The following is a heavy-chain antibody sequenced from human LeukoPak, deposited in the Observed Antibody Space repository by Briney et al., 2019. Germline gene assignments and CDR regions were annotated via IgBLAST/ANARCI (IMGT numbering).Heavy chain of an antibody. D-gene: IGHD4-23*01. Sequence: GASVKVSCKASGYTFTRYGMSWVRQAPGQGLECMGWISGSNGNTNYAQKFQGRVTMTRDMSTSTVYMELSSLRSEDTAVYYCAVGSDYGGNPFDYWGQGTLVTVSS. V-gene: IGHV1-18*01. CDR1: GYTFTRYG. CDR2: ISGSNGNT. CDR3: AVGSDYGGNPFDY. J-gene: IGHJ4*02.